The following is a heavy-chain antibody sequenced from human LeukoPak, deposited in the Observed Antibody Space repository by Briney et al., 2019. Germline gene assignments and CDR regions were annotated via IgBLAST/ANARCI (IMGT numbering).Heavy chain of an antibody. D-gene: IGHD6-25*01. V-gene: IGHV4-61*08. J-gene: IGHJ5*02. CDR2: IYYSGST. CDR1: GGSISSGDYY. Sequence: SQTLSLTCTVSGGSISSGDYYWSWIRQPPGKGLEWIGYIYYSGSTNYNPSLKSRVTISVDTPKNQFSLKVTSVTAADTAVYYCAREGRNQRWFAPWGQGVLVTVSS. CDR3: AREGRNQRWFAP.